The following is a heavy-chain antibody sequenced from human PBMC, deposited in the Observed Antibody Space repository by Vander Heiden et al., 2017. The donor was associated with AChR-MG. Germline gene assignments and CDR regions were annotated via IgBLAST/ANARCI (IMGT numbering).Heavy chain of an antibody. V-gene: IGHV3-74*01. CDR1: GFTFSTYW. Sequence: EVQLVESGGGLVQPGGSLRLSFAASGFTFSTYWIHWVRQAPGKGLVWVSRINSDGSSTSYADSVKGRFTISRDNAKNTLYLQMNSLRAEDTAVYYCASPYCSGGSCYFWGYDAFDIWGQGTMVTVSS. D-gene: IGHD2-15*01. J-gene: IGHJ3*02. CDR2: INSDGSST. CDR3: ASPYCSGGSCYFWGYDAFDI.